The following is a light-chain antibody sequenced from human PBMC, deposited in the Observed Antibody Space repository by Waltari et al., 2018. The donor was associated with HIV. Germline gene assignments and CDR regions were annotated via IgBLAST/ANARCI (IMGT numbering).Light chain of an antibody. CDR3: LAWDVSLQGYV. V-gene: IGLV1-44*01. Sequence: QSVLTQPPSASGTPGQRVTISCSGSRSNIGSTTVHWYQQVPGTAPKLLIYSHNERPAGVPDRFSGSKSGTSASLAINGLQSEDEADYYCLAWDVSLQGYVFGTGTKVTVL. CDR2: SHN. CDR1: RSNIGSTT. J-gene: IGLJ1*01.